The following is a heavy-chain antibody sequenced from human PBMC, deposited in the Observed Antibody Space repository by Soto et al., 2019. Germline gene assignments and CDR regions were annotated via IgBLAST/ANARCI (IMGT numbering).Heavy chain of an antibody. CDR1: GNTLTGYD. Sequence: XSVKVSCKASGNTLTGYDINWVRQAPGHGLEWMGWINPNSGNIGYAQKFQGRVTMTRDTAIRTAYMEVSRLRSDDTAVYYCATGRDSGSYYLLDYWGQGTLVTVSS. V-gene: IGHV1-8*01. J-gene: IGHJ4*02. CDR3: ATGRDSGSYYLLDY. D-gene: IGHD3-10*01. CDR2: INPNSGNI.